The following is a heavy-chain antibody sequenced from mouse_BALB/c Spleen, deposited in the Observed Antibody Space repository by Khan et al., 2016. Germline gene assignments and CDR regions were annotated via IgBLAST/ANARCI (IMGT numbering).Heavy chain of an antibody. V-gene: IGHV7-3*02. Sequence: EVELVESGGGLVQPGGSLRLSCATSGFTFTDYYMSWVRQPPGKALEWLGFIRNKANGYTTEYTASVKARFTISRDNSQSLLYLQMNTLGAEDSATYYCAVLDYWGQGTSVTVSS. CDR1: GFTFTDYY. CDR3: AVLDY. J-gene: IGHJ4*01. CDR2: IRNKANGYTT.